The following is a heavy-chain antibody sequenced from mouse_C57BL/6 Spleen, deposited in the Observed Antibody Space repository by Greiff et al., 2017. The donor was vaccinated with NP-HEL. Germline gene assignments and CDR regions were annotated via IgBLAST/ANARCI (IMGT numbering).Heavy chain of an antibody. D-gene: IGHD2-5*01. Sequence: LVESGAELVRPGASVKLSCKASGYTFTDYYINWVKQRPGQGLEWIARIYPGSGNTYYNEKFKGKATLTAEKSSSTAYMPLSSLTSEDSAVSCCARASNRAWFAYWGQGTLVTVSA. V-gene: IGHV1-76*01. CDR2: IYPGSGNT. CDR3: ARASNRAWFAY. CDR1: GYTFTDYY. J-gene: IGHJ3*01.